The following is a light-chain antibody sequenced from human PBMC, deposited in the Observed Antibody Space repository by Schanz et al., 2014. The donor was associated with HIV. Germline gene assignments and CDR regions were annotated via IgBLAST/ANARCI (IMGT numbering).Light chain of an antibody. Sequence: DIQLSQSPSFLSASVGDRVTVTCRASQDISTYLAWYQQKPGKAPKLLIYAASTLHTGVPLRFSGSGSGTDFTLTINGLQPDDFATYYCQQLNSFPYTFGQGTMLEI. J-gene: IGKJ2*01. CDR2: AAS. CDR1: QDISTY. CDR3: QQLNSFPYT. V-gene: IGKV1-9*01.